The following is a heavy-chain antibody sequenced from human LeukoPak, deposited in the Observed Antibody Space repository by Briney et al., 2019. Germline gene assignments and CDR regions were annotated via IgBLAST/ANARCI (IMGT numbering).Heavy chain of an antibody. CDR2: TRNKANSYTT. Sequence: HPGGSLRLSCAASGFTFSDHYMDWVRQAPGKGLEGVGRTRNKANSYTTEYAASVKGRFTISRAESKTSLYLQMNSLKPADTAVYYCARELNYYDGSGYFDYWGQGTLVTVSS. V-gene: IGHV3-72*01. D-gene: IGHD3-22*01. J-gene: IGHJ4*02. CDR1: GFTFSDHY. CDR3: ARELNYYDGSGYFDY.